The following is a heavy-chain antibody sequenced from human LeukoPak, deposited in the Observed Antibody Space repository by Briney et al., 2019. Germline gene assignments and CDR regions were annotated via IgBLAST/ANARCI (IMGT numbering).Heavy chain of an antibody. J-gene: IGHJ4*02. Sequence: PSETLSLTCTVSGGSISSSSYYWGWIRQPPGKGLEWIGSIYYSGSTYYNPSLKSRVTISVDTSKNQFSLKLSSVTAADTAVYYCARHESAGYFDYWGQGTLVTVSS. D-gene: IGHD6-19*01. CDR2: IYYSGST. V-gene: IGHV4-39*01. CDR1: GGSISSSSYY. CDR3: ARHESAGYFDY.